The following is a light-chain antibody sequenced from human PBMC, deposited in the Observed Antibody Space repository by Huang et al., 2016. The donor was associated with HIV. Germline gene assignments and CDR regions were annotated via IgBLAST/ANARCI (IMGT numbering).Light chain of an antibody. V-gene: IGKV1-9*01. CDR2: VAS. CDR1: QGIVNH. J-gene: IGKJ2*01. Sequence: IQLTQSPSSLSASVGDRVTMTCRASQGIVNHLAWYQQKPGKAPKLLIFVASTLQSGVPSRVSGSGSGTDFTLTISSLQPEDFATYYCQHLYTYPYAFGQGTELEIK. CDR3: QHLYTYPYA.